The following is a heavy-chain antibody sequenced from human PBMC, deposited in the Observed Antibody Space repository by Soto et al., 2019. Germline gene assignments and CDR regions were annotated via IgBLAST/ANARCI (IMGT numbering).Heavy chain of an antibody. D-gene: IGHD4-4*01. CDR1: GYTFTSYA. J-gene: IGHJ6*02. CDR2: INAGNGNT. V-gene: IGHV1-3*01. Sequence: ASVKVSCKASGYTFTSYAMHWVRQAPGQRLEWMGWINAGNGNTKYSQKFQGRATITRDTSASTAYMELSSLRSEDTAVYYCAITVTTSEGGYYYYGMDVWGQGTTVTVSS. CDR3: AITVTTSEGGYYYYGMDV.